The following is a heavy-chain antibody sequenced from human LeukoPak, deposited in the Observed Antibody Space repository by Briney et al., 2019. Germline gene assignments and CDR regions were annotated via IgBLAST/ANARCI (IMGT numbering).Heavy chain of an antibody. D-gene: IGHD1-26*01. V-gene: IGHV3-66*01. Sequence: GGSLRLSCAASEFIVSINYMTWVRQAPGKGLEWVSLIYSRGDTKYADSVKGRFTISRDNAKNSLYLQMNSLRDEDTAVYYCARDPYSGSYGDYYYYYMDVWGKGTTVTISS. CDR3: ARDPYSGSYGDYYYYYMDV. CDR1: EFIVSINY. CDR2: IYSRGDT. J-gene: IGHJ6*03.